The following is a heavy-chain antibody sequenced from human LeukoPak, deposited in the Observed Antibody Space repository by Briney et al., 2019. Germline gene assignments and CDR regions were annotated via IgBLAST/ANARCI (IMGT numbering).Heavy chain of an antibody. CDR2: IYYSGIT. Sequence: KPSETLSLTCTVSGGSIRSYYWSWIRHPPGKGLEWIGYIYYSGITNYNPSLKGRLTISVDTSKNQFSLKLSSVTAAHTTVYYCASTERIESQSHYGIDVWGQGTTVTVSS. D-gene: IGHD2-15*01. CDR1: GGSIRSYY. V-gene: IGHV4-59*08. CDR3: ASTERIESQSHYGIDV. J-gene: IGHJ6*02.